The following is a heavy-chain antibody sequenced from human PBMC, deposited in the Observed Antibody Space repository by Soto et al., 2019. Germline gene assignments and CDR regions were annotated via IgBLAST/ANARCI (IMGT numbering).Heavy chain of an antibody. CDR3: ARRFGDPSSASGFDY. D-gene: IGHD4-17*01. CDR1: GFTFNNYG. Sequence: ASVKVSCKTSGFTFNNYGFHWVRQAPGQGLEWVGWISAYNGKTRHAQKFQGRVTMTTDTSTSTAYMELRGLRSDDTAVFYCARRFGDPSSASGFDYWGQGTLVTVSS. J-gene: IGHJ4*02. CDR2: ISAYNGKT. V-gene: IGHV1-18*01.